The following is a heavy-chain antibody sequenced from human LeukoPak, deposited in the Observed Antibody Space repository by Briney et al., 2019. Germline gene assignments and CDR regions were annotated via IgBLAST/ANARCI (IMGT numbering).Heavy chain of an antibody. CDR2: FDPEDGET. V-gene: IGHV1-24*01. CDR1: GYTLTELS. CDR3: ATDREGSYPRGHFDL. Sequence: ASVKVSCKVSGYTLTELSMHWVRQAPGKGLEWMGGFDPEDGETIYAQKFQGRVTMTEDTSTDTAYMELSSLRSEDTAVYCCATDREGSYPRGHFDLWGRGTLVTVSS. D-gene: IGHD3-16*02. J-gene: IGHJ2*01.